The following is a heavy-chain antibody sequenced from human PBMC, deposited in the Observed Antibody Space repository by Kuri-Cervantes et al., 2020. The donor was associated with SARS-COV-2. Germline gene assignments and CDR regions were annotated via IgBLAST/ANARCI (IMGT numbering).Heavy chain of an antibody. D-gene: IGHD2-2*01. CDR3: ARDSCSSNSCYHYYMDV. CDR2: ISSSGSTI. J-gene: IGHJ6*03. CDR1: GFTVSSNY. Sequence: GGSLRLSCAASGFTVSSNYMSWVRQAPGKGLEWVSYISSSGSTIYYADSVKGRFTISRDNAKNSLYLQMNSLRAEDTAVYYCARDSCSSNSCYHYYMDVWGKEAPVTVSS. V-gene: IGHV3-11*04.